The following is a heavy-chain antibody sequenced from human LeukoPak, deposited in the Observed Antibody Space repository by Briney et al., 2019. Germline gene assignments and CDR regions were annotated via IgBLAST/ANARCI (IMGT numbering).Heavy chain of an antibody. Sequence: SETLSLTCTVSGGSISSSSYYWGWIRQPPGKGLEWIGSIYYSGSTYYNPSLKSRVTISVDTSKNQFSLKLSSVTAADTAVYYCARTKYYYDSSGYYDYFDYWGQGTLVTVSS. D-gene: IGHD3-22*01. CDR2: IYYSGST. CDR3: ARTKYYYDSSGYYDYFDY. CDR1: GGSISSSSYY. V-gene: IGHV4-39*01. J-gene: IGHJ4*02.